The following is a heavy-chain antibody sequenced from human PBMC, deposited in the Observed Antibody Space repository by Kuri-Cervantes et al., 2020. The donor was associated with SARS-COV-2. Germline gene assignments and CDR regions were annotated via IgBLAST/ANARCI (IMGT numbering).Heavy chain of an antibody. CDR3: ARSITIFGVVAPDLVYYYYGMDV. CDR2: IIPIFGTA. V-gene: IGHV1-69*13. D-gene: IGHD3-3*01. J-gene: IGHJ6*02. CDR1: GYTFTSYA. Sequence: SVKVSCKASGYTFTSYAMHWVRQAPGQRLEWVGGIIPIFGTANCAQKFQGRVTITADESTSTAYMELSSLRSEDTAVYYCARSITIFGVVAPDLVYYYYGMDVWGQGTTVTVSS.